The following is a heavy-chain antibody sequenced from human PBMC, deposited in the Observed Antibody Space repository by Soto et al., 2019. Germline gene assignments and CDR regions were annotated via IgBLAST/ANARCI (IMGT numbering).Heavy chain of an antibody. CDR2: INHSGST. Sequence: SETLSLTCAVYGGSFSGYYWSWIRQPPGKGLEWIGEINHSGSTNYNPSLKSRVTISVDTSKNQFSLKLSSVTAADTAVYYCARGSDCSSTSCWLSYYMDVWGKGTTVTVSS. CDR1: GGSFSGYY. CDR3: ARGSDCSSTSCWLSYYMDV. V-gene: IGHV4-34*01. D-gene: IGHD2-2*01. J-gene: IGHJ6*03.